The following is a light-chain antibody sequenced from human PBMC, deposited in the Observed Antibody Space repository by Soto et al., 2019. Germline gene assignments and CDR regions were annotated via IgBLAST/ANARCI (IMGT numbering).Light chain of an antibody. CDR3: QQYDDSARYI. Sequence: EIVLTQSPGTLSLSPGERATLSCRASQNINTRYSAWYQQKRGQPPSLLIFATSTRASGIPDRFSGSGSGRDFTRTISGLEPEDSAVYFCQQYDDSARYIFGQGTSLDIK. J-gene: IGKJ2*01. V-gene: IGKV3-20*01. CDR2: ATS. CDR1: QNINTRY.